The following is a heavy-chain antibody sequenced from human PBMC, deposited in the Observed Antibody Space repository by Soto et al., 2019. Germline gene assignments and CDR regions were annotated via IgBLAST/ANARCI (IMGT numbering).Heavy chain of an antibody. D-gene: IGHD6-6*01. CDR3: ARVPSIPVRFDYFDY. CDR1: GFTFRSYA. V-gene: IGHV3-64*04. Sequence: GGSLRLSCAASGFTFRSYALHWVRQAPGKGLEWVSAISSDGSSTSYANFVKGRFTISRDNAKNTLYLQMNSLRAEDTAVYYCARVPSIPVRFDYFDYWGQGILVTVSS. J-gene: IGHJ4*02. CDR2: ISSDGSST.